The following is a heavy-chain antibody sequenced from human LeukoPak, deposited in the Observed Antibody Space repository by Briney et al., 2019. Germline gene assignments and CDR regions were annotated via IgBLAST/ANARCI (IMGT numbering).Heavy chain of an antibody. CDR2: IYSGSST. CDR3: ASAGETPFDY. V-gene: IGHV3-66*02. Sequence: HPGGSLRLSCAASGFTVSSNYMSWVRQAPGKGLEWVSVIYSGSSTYYADSVKGRFTISRDNSKNTLYLQMNRLRAEDTAVYYCASAGETPFDYWGQGTLVTVSS. J-gene: IGHJ4*02. D-gene: IGHD7-27*01. CDR1: GFTVSSNY.